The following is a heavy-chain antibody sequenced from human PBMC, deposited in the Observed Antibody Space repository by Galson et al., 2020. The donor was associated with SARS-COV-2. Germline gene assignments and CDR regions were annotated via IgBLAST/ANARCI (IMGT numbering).Heavy chain of an antibody. CDR3: ARVVIVDYNKYYSAMDV. CDR2: IKEDGSEK. V-gene: IGHV3-7*01. Sequence: GGSLRLSCAASGFIFGDYWMTWVRQAPGKGLEWVANIKEDGSEKDHVDSVKGRFTISRDNAKKSLYLQMNSLRVEDTAIYYCARVVIVDYNKYYSAMDVWGRGTMVTVSS. D-gene: IGHD2-21*01. CDR1: GFIFGDYW. J-gene: IGHJ3*01.